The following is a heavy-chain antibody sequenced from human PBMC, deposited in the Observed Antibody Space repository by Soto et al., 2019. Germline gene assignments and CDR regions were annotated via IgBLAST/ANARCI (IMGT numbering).Heavy chain of an antibody. D-gene: IGHD6-13*01. CDR2: ISSGTSYT. CDR1: GFTFSDSS. J-gene: IGHJ5*02. CDR3: ARSVVSSTRFDP. Sequence: QVQLVESGGGLVRPGESLRLSCAASGFTFSDSSMNWIRQAPGKGLEWLSYISSGTSYTNYADSVKGRFTISRDNAKNSLFLHMNRLRSEDTAVYYCARSVVSSTRFDPLGQGSLVTVSS. V-gene: IGHV3-11*06.